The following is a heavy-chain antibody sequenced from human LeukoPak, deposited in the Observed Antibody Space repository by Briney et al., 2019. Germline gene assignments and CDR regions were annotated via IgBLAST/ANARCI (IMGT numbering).Heavy chain of an antibody. J-gene: IGHJ4*02. D-gene: IGHD2-2*01. CDR3: ARDHGTSSPFDY. Sequence: SETLSLTWTVSGGSISSYYWSWIRQPPGKGLEGIGYIYYSGSTNYNPSLKSRVTISVDTSKNQFSLKLSSVTAADTAVYYCARDHGTSSPFDYWGQGTLVTASS. V-gene: IGHV4-59*01. CDR2: IYYSGST. CDR1: GGSISSYY.